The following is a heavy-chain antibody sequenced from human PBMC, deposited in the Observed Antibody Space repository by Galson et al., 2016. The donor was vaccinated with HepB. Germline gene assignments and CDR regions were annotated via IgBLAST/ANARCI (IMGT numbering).Heavy chain of an antibody. CDR3: ARAPHSYDFWSGYYGAYGMDV. J-gene: IGHJ6*02. V-gene: IGHV4-59*01. CDR2: IYYSGST. Sequence: VSGGSISYYYWTWIRQPPGKGLEWIGYIYYSGSTNYNPSLKSRVTISVDTSKNHFSLRLSSVTAADTAVYHCARAPHSYDFWSGYYGAYGMDVWGQGTTVTVSS. D-gene: IGHD3-3*01. CDR1: GGSISYYY.